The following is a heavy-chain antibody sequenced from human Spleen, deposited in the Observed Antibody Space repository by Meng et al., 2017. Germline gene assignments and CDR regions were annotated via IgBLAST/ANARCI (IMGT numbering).Heavy chain of an antibody. CDR2: INHSGST. J-gene: IGHJ4*02. V-gene: IGHV4-34*01. CDR3: ARVAYRWGGDCSYFDY. D-gene: IGHD2-21*02. Sequence: QVQLQQWGAGLLKPSEPLSLTCAVYGGSVSGYYWSWIRQPPGKGLEWIGEINHSGSTNYNPSLKSRVTISVDTSKNQFPLKLSSVTAADTAVYYCARVAYRWGGDCSYFDYWGQGTLVTVSS. CDR1: GGSVSGYY.